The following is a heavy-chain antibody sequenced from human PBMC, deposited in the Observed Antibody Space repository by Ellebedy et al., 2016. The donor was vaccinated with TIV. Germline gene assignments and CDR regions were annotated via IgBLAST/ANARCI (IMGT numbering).Heavy chain of an antibody. V-gene: IGHV1-2*02. D-gene: IGHD5-12*01. J-gene: IGHJ4*02. Sequence: ASVKVSCXASGYTFTGYYMHWVRQAPGQGLEWMGWINPNSGGTNYAQKFQGRVTMTRDTSISTAYMELSRLRSDDTAVYYCARGSGYVRYFDYWGQGTLVTVSS. CDR2: INPNSGGT. CDR3: ARGSGYVRYFDY. CDR1: GYTFTGYY.